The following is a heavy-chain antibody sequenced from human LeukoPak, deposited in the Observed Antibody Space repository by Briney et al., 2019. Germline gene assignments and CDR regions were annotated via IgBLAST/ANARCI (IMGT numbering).Heavy chain of an antibody. CDR2: ISWNSGSI. Sequence: HGRSLRLSCAASGFTFDDYAMHWVRQAPGKGLEWVSGISWNSGSIGYADSVKGRFTISRDNAKNSLYLQMNSLRAEDTALYYCAIASYYGSGTYYTYWGQGTLVTVSS. CDR3: AIASYYGSGTYYTY. V-gene: IGHV3-9*01. D-gene: IGHD3-10*01. J-gene: IGHJ4*02. CDR1: GFTFDDYA.